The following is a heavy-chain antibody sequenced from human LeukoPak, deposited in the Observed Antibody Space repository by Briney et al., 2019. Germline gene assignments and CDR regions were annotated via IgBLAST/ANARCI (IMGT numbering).Heavy chain of an antibody. V-gene: IGHV3-23*01. Sequence: PGGSLRLSCAASGFTFSSYAMSWVRQAPGKGLEWVSAISGSGGSTYYADSVKGRFTISRDNSKNTLYLQMNSLRAEDTAVYYCAKTSVAGTYFSYGMDVWGQGTTVTVSS. CDR2: ISGSGGST. CDR3: AKTSVAGTYFSYGMDV. J-gene: IGHJ6*02. D-gene: IGHD6-19*01. CDR1: GFTFSSYA.